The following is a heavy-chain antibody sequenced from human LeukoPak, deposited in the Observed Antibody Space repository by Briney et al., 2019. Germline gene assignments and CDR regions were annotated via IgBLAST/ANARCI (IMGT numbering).Heavy chain of an antibody. CDR1: GYTFISYG. V-gene: IGHV1-18*01. Sequence: SVKVSCKASGYTFISYGITWVRQAPGQGLEWLGWISAYNGNIDYAQKLQGRVTLTTDTSTSTAYMEVRSLRSDDTAVYYCASMSGYYPSYYFDYWGQGTLVTVSS. D-gene: IGHD3-3*01. CDR2: ISAYNGNI. J-gene: IGHJ4*02. CDR3: ASMSGYYPSYYFDY.